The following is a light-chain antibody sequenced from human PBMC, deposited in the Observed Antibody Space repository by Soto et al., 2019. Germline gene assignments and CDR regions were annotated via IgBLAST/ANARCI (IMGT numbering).Light chain of an antibody. CDR3: QQYGCSPGT. V-gene: IGKV3-20*01. CDR1: QSVSSSY. CDR2: GAS. J-gene: IGKJ1*01. Sequence: EIVLTQSPGTLSLSPGERATLSCRASQSVSSSYLAWYQQKPGQAPRLLIYGASSRATGIPDRFSGRGSAADFTLTSSRLEPEDLAVYYCQQYGCSPGTFGQGTKVEIK.